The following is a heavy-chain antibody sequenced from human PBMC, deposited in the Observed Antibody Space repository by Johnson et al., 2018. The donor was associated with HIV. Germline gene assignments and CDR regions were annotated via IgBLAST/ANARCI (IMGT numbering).Heavy chain of an antibody. CDR2: ISYDGSNK. V-gene: IGHV3-30-3*01. CDR1: GFTFNSYA. J-gene: IGHJ3*01. D-gene: IGHD1-26*01. Sequence: VQLVESGGGVVQPGRSLRLSCAASGFTFNSYAMHWVRQAPGRGLEWVAVISYDGSNKYYADSVKGRFTISRDNSKNTLYLQMNSLRPEDTAVFYCAKEESGSFLAFDLWGQGTMVTVSS. CDR3: AKEESGSFLAFDL.